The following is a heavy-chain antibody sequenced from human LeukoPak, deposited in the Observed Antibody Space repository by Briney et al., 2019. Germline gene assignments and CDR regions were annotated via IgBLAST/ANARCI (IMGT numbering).Heavy chain of an antibody. D-gene: IGHD3-10*01. CDR1: GGSFSGYS. J-gene: IGHJ4*02. Sequence: KPSETLSLTCAVYGGSFSGYSWNWIRQPPVKGLEWIGEINHSGGTNYNPSLKSRVTISVDTSKKQFSLKLSSVTAADTAVYYCARGVDYYGVWGQGTLVTVSS. V-gene: IGHV4-34*01. CDR2: INHSGGT. CDR3: ARGVDYYGV.